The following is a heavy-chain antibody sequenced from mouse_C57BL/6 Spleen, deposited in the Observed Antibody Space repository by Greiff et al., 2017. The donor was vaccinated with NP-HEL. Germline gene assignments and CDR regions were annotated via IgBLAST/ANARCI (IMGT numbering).Heavy chain of an antibody. V-gene: IGHV1-50*01. D-gene: IGHD1-1*01. CDR1: GYTFTSYW. Sequence: QVQLQQPGAELVKPGASVKLSCKASGYTFTSYWMQWVKQRPGQGLEWIGEIDPSDSYTNYNQKFKGTATLTVDTSSSTAYMQLSSLTSEDSAVYYCARGTTVVARYFDVWGTGTTVTVSS. CDR3: ARGTTVVARYFDV. J-gene: IGHJ1*03. CDR2: IDPSDSYT.